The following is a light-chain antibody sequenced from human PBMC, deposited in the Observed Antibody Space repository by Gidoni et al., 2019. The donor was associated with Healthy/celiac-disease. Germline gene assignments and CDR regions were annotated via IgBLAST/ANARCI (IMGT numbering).Light chain of an antibody. CDR1: PSLVHSDGKTY. V-gene: IGKV2-24*01. Sequence: DIVMTQTPLSSPVTLGQPASISCRSSPSLVHSDGKTYLSWLQQRPGQPPRLRIYKISNRFSGVPDRVSGSGAGTDFTLKISRVEAEDVGVYYCMQATQFPRSFGQGTKVEIK. CDR2: KIS. J-gene: IGKJ1*01. CDR3: MQATQFPRS.